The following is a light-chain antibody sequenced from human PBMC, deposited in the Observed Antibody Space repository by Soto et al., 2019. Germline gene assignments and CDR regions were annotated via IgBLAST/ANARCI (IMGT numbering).Light chain of an antibody. CDR1: QSVLYSSNNKNY. Sequence: DIVVTQSPDSLAVSLGERATINCKASQSVLYSSNNKNYLAWYQQKPGEPPKLLFYWASTRESGVPDRFSGSGSGTEFTLSIRSLQAEYVAVYYCQQYYSASGSTFGQGTKVEIK. J-gene: IGKJ2*01. CDR2: WAS. CDR3: QQYYSASGST. V-gene: IGKV4-1*01.